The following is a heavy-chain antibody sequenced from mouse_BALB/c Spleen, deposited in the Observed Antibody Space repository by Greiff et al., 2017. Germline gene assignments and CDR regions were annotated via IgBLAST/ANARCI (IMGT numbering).Heavy chain of an antibody. CDR1: GYAFTNYL. V-gene: IGHV1-54*01. Sequence: VQLQQSGAELVRPGTSVKVSCKASGYAFTNYLIEWVKQRPGQGLEWIGVINPGSGGTNYNEKFKGKATLTADKSSSTAYMQLSSLTSDDSAVYFCARGVSKGGFAYWGQGTLVTVSA. J-gene: IGHJ3*01. CDR3: ARGVSKGGFAY. D-gene: IGHD6-2*01. CDR2: INPGSGGT.